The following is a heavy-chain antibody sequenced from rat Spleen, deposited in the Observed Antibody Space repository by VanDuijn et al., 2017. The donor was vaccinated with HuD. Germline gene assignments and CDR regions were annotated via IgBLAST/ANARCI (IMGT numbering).Heavy chain of an antibody. D-gene: IGHD1-11*01. J-gene: IGHJ3*01. Sequence: EVQLVESGGDLVQPGRSLKLSCAASGFTFSDYNMAWVSQTPKKGLEWVATISYDGDNTYYRDSVKGRFTISRDNAKNTQYLQMDSPRSEETATYYCARHGGLRNWFAYWGQGTLVTVSS. CDR3: ARHGGLRNWFAY. CDR2: ISYDGDNT. V-gene: IGHV5-7*01. CDR1: GFTFSDYN.